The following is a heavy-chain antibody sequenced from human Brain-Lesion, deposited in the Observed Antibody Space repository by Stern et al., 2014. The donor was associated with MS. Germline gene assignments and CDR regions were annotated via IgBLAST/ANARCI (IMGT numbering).Heavy chain of an antibody. Sequence: VQLVESGAEVKKPGASVKVSCKTSGYIFTGYYIHWVRKAPGQGLEWMAWINLNTGGTQYAQKFQGRVSMSRDTSISTAYVELSSLTSDDTAVYYCARDQRGITIFGVVTDYYYLGMDVWGQGTTVTVSS. CDR3: ARDQRGITIFGVVTDYYYLGMDV. CDR1: GYIFTGYY. D-gene: IGHD3-3*01. J-gene: IGHJ6*02. V-gene: IGHV1-2*02. CDR2: INLNTGGT.